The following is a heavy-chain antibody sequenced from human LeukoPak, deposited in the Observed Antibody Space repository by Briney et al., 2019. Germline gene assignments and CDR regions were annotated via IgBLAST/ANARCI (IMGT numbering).Heavy chain of an antibody. CDR3: ARVSRGADNWFDP. J-gene: IGHJ5*02. CDR2: FYYSGST. D-gene: IGHD3-10*01. CDR1: GGSISSYY. Sequence: SETLSLTCIVSGGSISSYYWSWIRQTPGKGLEWIGYFYYSGSTSYNPSLKSRVTISVDTPNNQFSLKLTSVTAADTAVCYCARVSRGADNWFDPWGQGTLVTVSS. V-gene: IGHV4-59*01.